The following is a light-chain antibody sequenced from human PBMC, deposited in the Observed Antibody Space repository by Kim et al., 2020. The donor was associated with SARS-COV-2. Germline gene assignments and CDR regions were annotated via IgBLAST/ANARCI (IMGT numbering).Light chain of an antibody. CDR1: KLGDKH. Sequence: SYELTQPPSVSVSPGQTASITCSGDKLGDKHACWYQQKPGQSPVLVIYQDSKRPSGIPERFSGSNSGNTATLTISGTQAMDEADYYCQAWDSSTEVFGTGTKVTVL. V-gene: IGLV3-1*01. J-gene: IGLJ1*01. CDR2: QDS. CDR3: QAWDSSTEV.